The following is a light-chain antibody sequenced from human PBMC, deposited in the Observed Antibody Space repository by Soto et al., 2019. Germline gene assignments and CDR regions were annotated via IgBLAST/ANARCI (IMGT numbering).Light chain of an antibody. V-gene: IGLV2-18*02. J-gene: IGLJ1*01. CDR3: SSHTSSSTYV. CDR2: EVS. Sequence: QSVLTQPPSVSGSPGQSVAISCTGTSSDVGSYNRVSWYQQPPGTAPKVMIYEVSNRPSGVPDRFSGSKSGNTASLTISGLQAEEEADYSGSSHTSSSTYVFGTGKKVTVL. CDR1: SSDVGSYNR.